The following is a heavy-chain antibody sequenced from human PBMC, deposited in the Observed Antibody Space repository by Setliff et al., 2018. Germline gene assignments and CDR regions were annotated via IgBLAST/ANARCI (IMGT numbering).Heavy chain of an antibody. Sequence: SETLSLTCAVSGGSISSSNWWSWVHQPPGKGLEWIGVIYHSGSTNYNTSLKSRVTISVDKSKNQFSLKLSSVTGADTAVYYCARAGYSSSWIAYWGQGTLVTVSS. CDR1: GGSISSSNW. CDR3: ARAGYSSSWIAY. CDR2: IYHSGST. D-gene: IGHD6-13*01. V-gene: IGHV4-4*02. J-gene: IGHJ4*02.